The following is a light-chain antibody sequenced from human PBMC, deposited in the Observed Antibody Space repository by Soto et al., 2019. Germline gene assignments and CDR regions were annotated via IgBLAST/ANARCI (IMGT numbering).Light chain of an antibody. V-gene: IGKV1-17*03. CDR1: QDISNY. CDR2: AAS. Sequence: DIQMTQSPSAMSASVGDRVTITCRASQDISNYLAWFQQKPGKVPKRLIYAASSLQSGVPSRFSGSGSGTEFTLTISSLXXXXXXXXYCLQHDSHPLTFGGGTKVEI. J-gene: IGKJ4*01. CDR3: LQHDSHPLT.